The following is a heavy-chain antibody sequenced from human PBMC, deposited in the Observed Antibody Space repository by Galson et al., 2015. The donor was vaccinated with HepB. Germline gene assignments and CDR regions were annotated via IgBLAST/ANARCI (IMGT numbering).Heavy chain of an antibody. CDR2: ISSSSSTI. Sequence: SLRLSCAASGFPFSNYPMNWVRQAPGQGLEWVSYISSSSSTIYYADSVKGRFTISRDNAKNSLYLQMNSLRAEDTAVYYCAREPNYDISSYYFDYWGQGTLVTVSS. J-gene: IGHJ4*02. D-gene: IGHD3-22*01. V-gene: IGHV3-48*01. CDR1: GFPFSNYP. CDR3: AREPNYDISSYYFDY.